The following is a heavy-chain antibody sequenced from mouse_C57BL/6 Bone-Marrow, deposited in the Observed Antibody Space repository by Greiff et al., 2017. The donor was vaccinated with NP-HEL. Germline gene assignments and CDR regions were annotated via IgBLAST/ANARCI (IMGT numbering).Heavy chain of an antibody. J-gene: IGHJ2*01. CDR1: GYTFTSYW. V-gene: IGHV1-5*01. CDR2: IYPGNSDT. CDR3: TRGPHYYGSSYQYFDY. D-gene: IGHD1-1*01. Sequence: EVQLQQSGTVLARPGASVKMSCKTSGYTFTSYWMHWVKQRPGQGLEWIGAIYPGNSDTSYNQKFKGKAKLTAFTSASTAYMELSSLTNEDSAVYYCTRGPHYYGSSYQYFDYWGQGTTLTVSS.